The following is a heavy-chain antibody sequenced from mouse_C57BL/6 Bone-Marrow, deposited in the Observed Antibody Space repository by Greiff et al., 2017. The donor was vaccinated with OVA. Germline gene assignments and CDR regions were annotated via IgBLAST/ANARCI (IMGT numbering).Heavy chain of an antibody. J-gene: IGHJ1*03. V-gene: IGHV1-81*01. CDR3: ARSRRYFDV. Sequence: LQESGAELARPGASVKLSCKASGYTFTSYGISWVKQRTGQGLEWIGEIYPRSGNTYYNEKFKGKATLTADKSSSTAYMELRSLTSEDSAVYFCARSRRYFDVWGTGTTVTVSS. CDR2: IYPRSGNT. CDR1: GYTFTSYG.